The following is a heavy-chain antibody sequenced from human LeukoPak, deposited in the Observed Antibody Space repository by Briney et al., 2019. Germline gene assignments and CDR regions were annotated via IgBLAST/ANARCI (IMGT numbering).Heavy chain of an antibody. Sequence: SETLSLTCTVSGASVSSGSSYWTWIRQPPGKGLEWIGYIYYSGSTHYNPSLKSRVTLSVDRSKNQFSLRLTSVTAADTAVYYCANRGSIADWYFDLWGRGTLVTVSS. CDR2: IYYSGST. J-gene: IGHJ2*01. V-gene: IGHV4-61*01. CDR3: ANRGSIADWYFDL. D-gene: IGHD6-6*01. CDR1: GASVSSGSSY.